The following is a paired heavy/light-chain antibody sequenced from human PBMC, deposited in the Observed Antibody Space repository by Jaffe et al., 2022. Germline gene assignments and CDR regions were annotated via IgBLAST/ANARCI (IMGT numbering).Heavy chain of an antibody. CDR2: ISSSGSTI. CDR1: GFTFSDYY. D-gene: IGHD3-10*01. Sequence: QVQLVESGGGLVKPGGSLRLSCAASGFTFSDYYMSWIRQAPGKGLEWVSYISSSGSTIYYADSVKGRFTISRDNAKNSLYLQMNSLRAEDTAVYYCARGPVWFRELLEIDYWGQGTLVTVSS. CDR3: ARGPVWFRELLEIDY. J-gene: IGHJ4*02. V-gene: IGHV3-11*01.
Light chain of an antibody. CDR2: LNSDGSH. CDR1: SGHSSYA. Sequence: QLVLTQSPSASASLGASVKLTCTLSSGHSSYAIAWHQQQPEKGPRYLMKLNSDGSHSKGDGIPDRFSGSSSGAERYLTISSLQSEDEADYYCQTWGTGIQVVFGGGTKLTVL. V-gene: IGLV4-69*01. CDR3: QTWGTGIQVV. J-gene: IGLJ2*01.